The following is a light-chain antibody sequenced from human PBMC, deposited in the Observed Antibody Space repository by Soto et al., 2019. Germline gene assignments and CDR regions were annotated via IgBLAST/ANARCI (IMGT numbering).Light chain of an antibody. Sequence: EIVLTQSPGTLSLSPGERATLSCRASQSVSSSYLAWYQQKPGQAPRLLIYGASSRATGIPDRFSGSGSGTDFTLTISRLEPEDFAVYYCQQFRRSPYTFGPGTKLDF. CDR1: QSVSSSY. V-gene: IGKV3-20*01. CDR3: QQFRRSPYT. J-gene: IGKJ3*01. CDR2: GAS.